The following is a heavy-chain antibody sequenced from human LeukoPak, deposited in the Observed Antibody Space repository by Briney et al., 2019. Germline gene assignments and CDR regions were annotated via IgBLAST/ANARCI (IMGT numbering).Heavy chain of an antibody. J-gene: IGHJ6*03. CDR2: IYYSGST. Sequence: PSETLSLTCTVSGGSISSYYWSWIRQPPGKGLEWIGYIYYSGSTNYNPSLKSRVTISVDTSKNQFSLKLSSVTAADTAVYYCARGGGSSSFLYYYMDVWGKGTTVTVSS. D-gene: IGHD6-6*01. V-gene: IGHV4-59*01. CDR3: ARGGGSSSFLYYYMDV. CDR1: GGSISSYY.